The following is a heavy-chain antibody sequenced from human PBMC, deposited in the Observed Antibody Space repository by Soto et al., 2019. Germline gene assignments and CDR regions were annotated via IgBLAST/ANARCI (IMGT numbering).Heavy chain of an antibody. Sequence: GGSLRLSCLVSGFTFSGYWMSWVRQAPGKGLEWVAHINEDGSEKYYADSVKGRFTMSRDSAKNSLYLEMKSLRSEDTALYFCAKNSSWFNTWGQGDLVTVSS. J-gene: IGHJ5*02. CDR2: INEDGSEK. V-gene: IGHV3-7*03. CDR3: AKNSSWFNT. CDR1: GFTFSGYW.